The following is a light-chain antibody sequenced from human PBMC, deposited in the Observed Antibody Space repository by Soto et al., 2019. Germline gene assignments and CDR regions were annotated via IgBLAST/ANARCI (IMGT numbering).Light chain of an antibody. CDR1: SSDVGGYNY. J-gene: IGLJ1*01. CDR2: DVT. V-gene: IGLV2-11*01. CDR3: CSYAGSYV. Sequence: QSALTQPRSVSGSPGQSVTISCTGTSSDVGGYNYVSWYQQHPGKAPKLMIYDVTKRPSGVPHRFSGSKSGNTASLTISGLQAEDEADYYCCSYAGSYVFGTGTKLTVL.